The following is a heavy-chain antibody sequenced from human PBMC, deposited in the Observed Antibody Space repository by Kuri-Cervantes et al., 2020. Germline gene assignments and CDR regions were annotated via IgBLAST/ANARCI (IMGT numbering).Heavy chain of an antibody. Sequence: GGSMRLSCAASGFTSSSYSMNWVRQAPGKGLEWVSSISSSSYIYYADSVKGRFTISRDKAKNSLYLQINSLRAEDTAVYYCAKVFGWLVHDAFDIWGQGKMVTVSS. CDR1: GFTSSSYS. D-gene: IGHD6-19*01. V-gene: IGHV3-21*01. J-gene: IGHJ3*02. CDR3: AKVFGWLVHDAFDI. CDR2: ISSSSYI.